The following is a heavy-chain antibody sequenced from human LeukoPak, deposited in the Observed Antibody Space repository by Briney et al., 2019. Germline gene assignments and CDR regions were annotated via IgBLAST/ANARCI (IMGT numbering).Heavy chain of an antibody. CDR1: GGSMSSYY. D-gene: IGHD3-10*02. CDR3: ARDVRDGYFDY. V-gene: IGHV4-59*01. CDR2: IYYSGST. Sequence: SETLSLTCTVSGGSMSSYYWSWIRQPPGKGLEWIGYIYYSGSTDYNPSLKSRVTISVDTSKNQFSLKLSSVTAADTAVYYCARDVRDGYFDYWGQGTLVTVSS. J-gene: IGHJ4*02.